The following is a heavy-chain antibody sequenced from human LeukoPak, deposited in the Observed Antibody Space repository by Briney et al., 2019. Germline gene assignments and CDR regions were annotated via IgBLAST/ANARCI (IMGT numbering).Heavy chain of an antibody. Sequence: SETLSLTCAVSGGSISRGGYSWSWTRQPPGKGLEWIGYIYHSGSTYFNPSLKSRVTISVDRSKNQFSLKLSSVTAADTAVYYCASGYSYGYTLRLFDYWGQGTLVTVSS. CDR1: GGSISRGGYS. J-gene: IGHJ4*02. V-gene: IGHV4-30-2*01. D-gene: IGHD5-18*01. CDR2: IYHSGST. CDR3: ASGYSYGYTLRLFDY.